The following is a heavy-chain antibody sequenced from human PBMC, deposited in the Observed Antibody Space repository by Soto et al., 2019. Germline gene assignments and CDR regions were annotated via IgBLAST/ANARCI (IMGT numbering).Heavy chain of an antibody. Sequence: QVQLQESGPGLVKPSETLSLSCSVSGGSISGHYWSWVRQTPGKGLEWIGYMYYSGSTNYNPSLKSRVTTSVDTSQNHFSLRLTSVTAADTAVYYCARGPYYDLSWNYSYMDVWGKGTTVTVSS. CDR3: ARGPYYDLSWNYSYMDV. CDR2: MYYSGST. J-gene: IGHJ6*03. D-gene: IGHD3-16*01. V-gene: IGHV4-59*08. CDR1: GGSISGHY.